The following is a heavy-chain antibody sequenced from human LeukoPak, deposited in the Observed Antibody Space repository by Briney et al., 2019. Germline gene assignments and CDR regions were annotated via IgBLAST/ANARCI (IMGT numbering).Heavy chain of an antibody. J-gene: IGHJ4*02. Sequence: PGGSLRLSCAASGFTFSSYAMSWVRQAPGKGLEWVSAISGSGGSTYYADSVKGRFTISGDNSKNTLYLQMNSLRAEDTAVYYCAKTTLRWELLQGYYFDYWGQGTLVTVSS. D-gene: IGHD1-26*01. CDR1: GFTFSSYA. CDR2: ISGSGGST. CDR3: AKTTLRWELLQGYYFDY. V-gene: IGHV3-23*01.